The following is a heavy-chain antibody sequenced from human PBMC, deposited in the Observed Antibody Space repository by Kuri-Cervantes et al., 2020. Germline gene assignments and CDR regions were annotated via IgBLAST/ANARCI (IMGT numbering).Heavy chain of an antibody. V-gene: IGHV3-22*01. CDR1: GFTFNYYY. CDR3: SGFDY. CDR2: IRDKANDGTT. J-gene: IGHJ4*02. Sequence: GESLKISCAASGFTFNYYYMSGVRQAPGKGLKWVGFIRDKANDGTTEWTTSVKGRFTISRDDSKSITYLQMQSLKTDDTAVYYCSGFDYWGQGTLVTVSS.